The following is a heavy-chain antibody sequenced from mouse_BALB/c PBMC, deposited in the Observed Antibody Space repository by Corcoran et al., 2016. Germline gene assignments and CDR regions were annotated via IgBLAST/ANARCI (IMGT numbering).Heavy chain of an antibody. D-gene: IGHD2-1*01. CDR1: GYTFSSYW. CDR2: ILPGSGST. V-gene: IGHV1-9*01. Sequence: QVQLQQSGAELMKPGASVKISCKATGYTFSSYWIEWVKERPGHGLEWIGEILPGSGSTNYNEKFKGKATFTADTSSNTAYMQLSSLRYEDSAVYYCARWGGNFYAMDYWGQGTSVTVSS. J-gene: IGHJ4*01. CDR3: ARWGGNFYAMDY.